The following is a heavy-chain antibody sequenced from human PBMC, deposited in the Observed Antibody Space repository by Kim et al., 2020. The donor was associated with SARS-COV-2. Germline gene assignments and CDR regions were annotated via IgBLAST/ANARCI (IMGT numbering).Heavy chain of an antibody. V-gene: IGHV3-7*01. CDR1: GFAIGGYW. Sequence: GGSLRLSCAASGFAIGGYWMAWLRQFPGKGLEWVANIKPDGSLKFYVDSVEGRFTVSRGNVKNSVYLQMNGLRPEDTAVYYCARDDGFRSIDHWGQGILVTVSS. CDR2: IKPDGSLK. J-gene: IGHJ4*02. CDR3: ARDDGFRSIDH. D-gene: IGHD6-25*01.